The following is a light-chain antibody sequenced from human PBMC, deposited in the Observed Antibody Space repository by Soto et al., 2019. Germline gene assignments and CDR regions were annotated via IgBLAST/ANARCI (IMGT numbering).Light chain of an antibody. J-gene: IGLJ1*01. V-gene: IGLV2-8*01. CDR1: SSDVGDYNY. Sequence: QSPLTQPPSASGSPGQSVTISCTGTSSDVGDYNYVSWYQQHPGKAPKLLIYEVTKRPSGVPDRFSGSKSGNTASLTVSGLQAEDEADYYCSSYAGSDNPYVFGTGTKLTVL. CDR2: EVT. CDR3: SSYAGSDNPYV.